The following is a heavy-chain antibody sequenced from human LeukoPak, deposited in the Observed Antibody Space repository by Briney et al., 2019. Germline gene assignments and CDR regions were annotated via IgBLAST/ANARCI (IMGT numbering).Heavy chain of an antibody. CDR1: GFTFSSYW. Sequence: GGSPRLSCAASGFTFSSYWMSWVRQAPGKGLEWVANIKQDGSEKYYVDSVKGRFTISRDNAKNSLYLQMNSLRAEDTAVYYCARVWSSSTSCYNYWGQGTLVTVSS. CDR2: IKQDGSEK. V-gene: IGHV3-7*01. D-gene: IGHD2-2*02. CDR3: ARVWSSSTSCYNY. J-gene: IGHJ4*02.